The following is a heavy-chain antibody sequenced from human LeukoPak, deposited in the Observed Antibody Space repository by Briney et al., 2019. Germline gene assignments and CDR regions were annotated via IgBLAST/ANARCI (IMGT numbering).Heavy chain of an antibody. CDR2: IRSKAYRGTT. CDR3: TRGPIQLWIHNAMDV. Sequence: PGGSLRLSCITSGFTFGDHAMSWVRQAPGKGLEWVGFIRSKAYRGTTEYAASVKGRFTISRDDSRGIAYLQMNSLITEDTAVYYCTRGPIQLWIHNAMDVWGQGTTVTVSS. CDR1: GFTFGDHA. J-gene: IGHJ6*02. D-gene: IGHD5-18*01. V-gene: IGHV3-49*04.